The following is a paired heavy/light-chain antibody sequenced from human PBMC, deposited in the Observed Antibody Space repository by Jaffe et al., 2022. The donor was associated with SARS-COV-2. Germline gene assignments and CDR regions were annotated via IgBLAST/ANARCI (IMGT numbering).Heavy chain of an antibody. CDR1: GGSISSYY. J-gene: IGHJ5*02. V-gene: IGHV4-59*01. D-gene: IGHD6-13*01. Sequence: QVQLQESGPGLVKPSETLSLTCTVSGGSISSYYLSWIRQPPGKGLEWIAYIYSGSTNYNPSLKSRVTISVGTSTNQFSLNLSSVTAADTAVYYCALTAAHRGGFDPWGQGTLVTVSS. CDR3: ALTAAHRGGFDP. CDR2: IYSGST.
Light chain of an antibody. Sequence: EIVLTQSPGTLSLSPGERATLSCRASQGVSSSFLAWHQQKPGQAPRLLIYGASSRATGIPDRFSGSGSGTDFTLTISRLEPEDFAVYYCQQYGSSPITFGQGTRLEIK. V-gene: IGKV3-20*01. CDR1: QGVSSSF. CDR3: QQYGSSPIT. J-gene: IGKJ5*01. CDR2: GAS.